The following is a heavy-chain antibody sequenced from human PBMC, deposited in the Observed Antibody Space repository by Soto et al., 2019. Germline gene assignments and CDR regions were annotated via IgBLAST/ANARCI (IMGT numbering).Heavy chain of an antibody. D-gene: IGHD6-13*01. J-gene: IGHJ4*02. CDR1: GFTCRTYA. CDR3: ARGDSNSWSDY. V-gene: IGHV3-30*01. Sequence: GGSLRLCCAAAGFTCRTYAMDWVRQAPGKGLEWVAVTSYDGTNKYYADSVKGRFTISRDNSKNTLSLQMNSLRAEDTAVYYCARGDSNSWSDYWGQGTLVTVSS. CDR2: TSYDGTNK.